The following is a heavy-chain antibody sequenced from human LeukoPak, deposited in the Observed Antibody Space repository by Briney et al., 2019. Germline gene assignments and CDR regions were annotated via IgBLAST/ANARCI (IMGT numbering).Heavy chain of an antibody. D-gene: IGHD3-9*01. CDR1: GGSISSYY. CDR3: ARDLYDILTGYGWFDP. Sequence: PSETLSLTSTVSGGSISSYYWSWIRQPPGKGLEWIGYIYYSGSTNYNPSLKSRVTISVDTSKNQFSLKLSSVTAADTAVYYCARDLYDILTGYGWFDPWGQGTLVTVSS. CDR2: IYYSGST. J-gene: IGHJ5*02. V-gene: IGHV4-59*01.